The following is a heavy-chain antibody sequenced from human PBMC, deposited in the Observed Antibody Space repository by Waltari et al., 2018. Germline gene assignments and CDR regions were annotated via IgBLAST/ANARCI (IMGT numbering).Heavy chain of an antibody. Sequence: QVQLVQSGAEVKKPGASVKVSCKVSGYTLTELSMHWVRQAPGQGLEWMGGIIPIFGTANYAQKFQGRVTITADESTSTAYMELSSLRSEDTAVYYCARDRKYSSSWMNYYYYYMDVWGKGTTVTVSS. J-gene: IGHJ6*03. CDR2: IIPIFGTA. CDR1: GYTLTELS. CDR3: ARDRKYSSSWMNYYYYYMDV. D-gene: IGHD6-13*01. V-gene: IGHV1-69*13.